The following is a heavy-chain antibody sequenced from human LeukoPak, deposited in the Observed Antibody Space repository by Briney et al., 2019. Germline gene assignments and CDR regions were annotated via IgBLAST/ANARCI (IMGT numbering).Heavy chain of an antibody. V-gene: IGHV3-23*01. CDR2: ISGSGGST. J-gene: IGHJ4*02. CDR3: AKEGARYCSGCSCYTNDY. Sequence: PGGSLRLSCAASGFTFSSYAMSWVRQAPGKGLEWVSAISGSGGSTYYADSVKGRFTISRDNSKNTLYLQMNSLRAEDTAVYYCAKEGARYCSGCSCYTNDYWGQGTLVTVSS. D-gene: IGHD2-15*01. CDR1: GFTFSSYA.